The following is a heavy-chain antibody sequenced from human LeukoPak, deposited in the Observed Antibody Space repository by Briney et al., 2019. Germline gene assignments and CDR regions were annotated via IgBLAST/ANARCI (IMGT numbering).Heavy chain of an antibody. D-gene: IGHD1-14*01. CDR1: GGSISSGGFY. V-gene: IGHV2-5*08. CDR2: IYWDDDK. J-gene: IGHJ4*02. Sequence: TLSLTCTVSGGSISSGGFYWSWIRQPPGKALEWLALIYWDDDKRYSPSLKSRLTITKDTSKNQVVLTMTNMDPVDTATYYCGHRPQTTFDYWGQGTLVTVSS. CDR3: GHRPQTTFDY.